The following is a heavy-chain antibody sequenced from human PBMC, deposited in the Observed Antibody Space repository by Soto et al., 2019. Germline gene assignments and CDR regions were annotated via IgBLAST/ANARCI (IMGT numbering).Heavy chain of an antibody. D-gene: IGHD3-9*01. CDR3: ARSDDILTGLYYFDF. CDR2: ISAYNGNT. Sequence: GASVKVSCKASGYTFTSYGISWVRQAPGQGLEWMGWISAYNGNTNYAQKLQGRVTMTTDTSTSTAYMELRSLRSDDTAVYYCARSDDILTGLYYFDFWGQGTLVTVSS. CDR1: GYTFTSYG. J-gene: IGHJ4*02. V-gene: IGHV1-18*01.